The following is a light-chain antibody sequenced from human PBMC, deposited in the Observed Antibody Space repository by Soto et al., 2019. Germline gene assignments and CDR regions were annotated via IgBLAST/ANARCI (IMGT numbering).Light chain of an antibody. V-gene: IGKV3-20*01. CDR1: QSVSNNY. CDR2: GAS. Sequence: EIVLTQSPGTLSLSPGERATLSCRAIQSVSNNYLAWYQQKPGQAPRXLIYGASNTATGIPDRFSGSGSGTDFTLTISRLEPEDFAVDYCQQYGSSGTFGQGTKVDIK. J-gene: IGKJ1*01. CDR3: QQYGSSGT.